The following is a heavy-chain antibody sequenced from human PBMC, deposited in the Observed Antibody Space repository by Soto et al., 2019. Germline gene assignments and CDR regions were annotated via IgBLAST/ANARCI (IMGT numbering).Heavy chain of an antibody. V-gene: IGHV3-23*01. D-gene: IGHD6-6*01. Sequence: EVQLLESGGGLVQPGESLRLSCAASGFTFSSYAMSWVRQAPGKGLEWVSVISGSDDSTYYAESVKGRFTISRDNSKNTLYPQMNSLRAEDTAVYYSAKSSSSSTFDYWGQGTLVTVSS. CDR3: AKSSSSSTFDY. CDR1: GFTFSSYA. CDR2: ISGSDDST. J-gene: IGHJ4*02.